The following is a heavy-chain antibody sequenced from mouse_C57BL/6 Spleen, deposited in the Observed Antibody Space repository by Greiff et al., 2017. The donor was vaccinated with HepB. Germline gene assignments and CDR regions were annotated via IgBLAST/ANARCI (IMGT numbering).Heavy chain of an antibody. CDR3: TTPYYGSPYWYFDV. J-gene: IGHJ1*03. CDR1: GFNIKDYY. CDR2: IDPEDGDT. D-gene: IGHD1-1*01. Sequence: VQLQQSGAELVRPGASVKLSCTASGFNIKDYYMHWVKQRPEQGLEWIGRIDPEDGDTEYAQKFQGKATMTADTSSNTAYLQLSSLTSEDTAVYYCTTPYYGSPYWYFDVWGTGTTVTVSS. V-gene: IGHV14-1*01.